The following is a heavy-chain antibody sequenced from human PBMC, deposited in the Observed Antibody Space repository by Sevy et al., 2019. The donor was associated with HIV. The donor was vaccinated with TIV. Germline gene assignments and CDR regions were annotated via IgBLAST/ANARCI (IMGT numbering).Heavy chain of an antibody. J-gene: IGHJ4*02. CDR1: GFTFSNVW. D-gene: IGHD2-21*01. V-gene: IGHV3-15*01. CDR2: IKSKTDGGTT. Sequence: GGSLRLSCAASGFTFSNVWMSWVRQAPGKGLEWVGHIKSKTDGGTTDYAAPVKGRFAISRDDSKNMLYLQMNSLKTDDTAVYYRTTGGGILKYWGQGTLVTVSS. CDR3: TTGGGILKY.